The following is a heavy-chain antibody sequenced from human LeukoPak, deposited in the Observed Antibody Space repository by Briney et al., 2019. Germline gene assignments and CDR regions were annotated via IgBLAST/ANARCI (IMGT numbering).Heavy chain of an antibody. Sequence: ASVKVSCKASGYTFTGYYMHWVRQAPGQGLEWMGWINPNSGGTNYAQKFQGRVTMTRDTSTGTAYMEVSRLIYDDTAVYYCARDFSLWFDYWGQGTLVTVSS. CDR2: INPNSGGT. J-gene: IGHJ4*02. D-gene: IGHD3-10*01. CDR1: GYTFTGYY. V-gene: IGHV1-2*02. CDR3: ARDFSLWFDY.